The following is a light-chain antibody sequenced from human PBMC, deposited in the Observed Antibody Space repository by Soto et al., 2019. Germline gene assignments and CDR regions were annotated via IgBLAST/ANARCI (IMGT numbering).Light chain of an antibody. V-gene: IGLV1-40*01. CDR3: QSYDSSLSVV. CDR2: GNS. CDR1: SSNIGAGYD. J-gene: IGLJ2*01. Sequence: QPVLTQPPSVSGAPGQRVTISCTGSSSNIGAGYDVHWYQQLPGTAPKLLIYGNSNRPSGVPDRFSGSKSGTSASLAITGLQAEDEADYYCQSYDSSLSVVLGGGTQLTVL.